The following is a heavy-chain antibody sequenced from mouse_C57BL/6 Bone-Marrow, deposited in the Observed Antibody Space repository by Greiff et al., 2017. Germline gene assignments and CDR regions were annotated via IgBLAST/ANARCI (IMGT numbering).Heavy chain of an antibody. Sequence: EVKLLESGGGLVQPGGSLKLSCAASGFTFSDYGMAWVRQAPRQGPEWVAFISNLAYSIYYADTVTGRFTISRENAKNTLYLEMSSLRSEDTAMYYCARHEGTGTGYFDVWGTGTTVTVSS. D-gene: IGHD4-1*01. V-gene: IGHV5-15*01. J-gene: IGHJ1*03. CDR1: GFTFSDYG. CDR2: ISNLAYSI. CDR3: ARHEGTGTGYFDV.